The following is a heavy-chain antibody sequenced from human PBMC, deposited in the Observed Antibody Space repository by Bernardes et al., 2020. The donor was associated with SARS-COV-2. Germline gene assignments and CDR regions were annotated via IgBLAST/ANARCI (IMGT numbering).Heavy chain of an antibody. CDR3: ARQTGIRDSHFYYNYAMDV. V-gene: IGHV4-59*01. CDR2: IHYTGST. D-gene: IGHD3-10*01. Sequence: SETLSLTCTVSSGSITRYYWSWIRQPPGKGLEWIGYIHYTGSTNYSPSLRSRVTMSVDTSKSQFSLKLRSVTAADTAVYYCARQTGIRDSHFYYNYAMDVWGQGTTVTVSS. CDR1: SGSITRYY. J-gene: IGHJ6*02.